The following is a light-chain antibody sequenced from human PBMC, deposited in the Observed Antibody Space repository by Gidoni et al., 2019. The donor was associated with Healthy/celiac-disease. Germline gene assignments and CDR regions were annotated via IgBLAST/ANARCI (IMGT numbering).Light chain of an antibody. CDR1: QSISSY. J-gene: IGKJ4*01. CDR2: AAS. V-gene: IGKV1-39*01. CDR3: QQSYSTPLT. Sequence: DIQMTQSPSSLSASVGDRVTITCRASQSISSYLNWYQQKPGKAPKLLIYAASSLQSGVPSRFRGSGSGPDFTLTISSLQPEDFAPYYCQQSYSTPLTFGGGTKVEIK.